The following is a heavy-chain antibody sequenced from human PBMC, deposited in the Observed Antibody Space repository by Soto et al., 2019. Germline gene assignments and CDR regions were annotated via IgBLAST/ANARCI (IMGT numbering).Heavy chain of an antibody. V-gene: IGHV3-72*01. CDR2: TRDKANSYTT. D-gene: IGHD1-1*01. CDR1: GFTFSDHY. CDR3: ARGDDDNDGVWASEI. J-gene: IGHJ3*02. Sequence: EVQMVESGGGLVQPGGSLRLSCAASGFTFSDHYMDWVRQAPGRGLEWVGRTRDKANSYTTEYAASVKGRFTISRDDSTNSLCLQMISLKTGDTAVYYCARGDDDNDGVWASEIWGQGTMDTVSS.